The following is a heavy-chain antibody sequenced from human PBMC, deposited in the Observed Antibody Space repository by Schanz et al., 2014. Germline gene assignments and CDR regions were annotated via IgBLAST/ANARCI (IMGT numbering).Heavy chain of an antibody. Sequence: QVQLVQSEAEVKKPGSSVKVSCKASGYTFTNFFLHWVRQAPGQGLEWMGIINPIGGSTTYAQKFRGAVTLTTDTSTDTAYLELTSLRSEDTAVYYCARDGVDAAAGGNYWGQGTLVTVSS. CDR2: INPIGGST. CDR3: ARDGVDAAAGGNY. J-gene: IGHJ4*02. D-gene: IGHD6-13*01. V-gene: IGHV1-46*03. CDR1: GYTFTNFF.